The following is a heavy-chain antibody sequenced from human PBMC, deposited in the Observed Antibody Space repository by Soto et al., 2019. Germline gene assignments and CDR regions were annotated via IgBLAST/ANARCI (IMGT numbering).Heavy chain of an antibody. V-gene: IGHV3-66*01. CDR2: IYSGGST. D-gene: IGHD3-3*01. CDR3: ARDCSDFWSGPRAFDI. CDR1: GFTVSSNY. J-gene: IGHJ3*02. Sequence: EVQLVESGGGLVQPGGSLRLSCAASGFTVSSNYMSWVRQAPGKGLEWVSVIYSGGSTYYADSVKGRFTISRDNSKNTLYLQMNSLRAEDTAVYYCARDCSDFWSGPRAFDIWGQGTMVTVSS.